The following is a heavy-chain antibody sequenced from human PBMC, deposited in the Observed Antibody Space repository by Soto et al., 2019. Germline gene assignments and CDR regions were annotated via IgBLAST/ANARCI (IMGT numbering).Heavy chain of an antibody. V-gene: IGHV1-69*13. Sequence: SVKVSCKAPGGTFSSYAISWVRQAPGQGLEWMGGIIPIFGTANYAQKFQGRVTITADESTSTAYMELSSLRSEDTAVYYCASRPGXAVAAAPYYYYYYGMDVWGQGTTVTVSS. D-gene: IGHD6-19*01. CDR2: IIPIFGTA. CDR1: GGTFSSYA. J-gene: IGHJ6*02. CDR3: ASRPGXAVAAAPYYYYYYGMDV.